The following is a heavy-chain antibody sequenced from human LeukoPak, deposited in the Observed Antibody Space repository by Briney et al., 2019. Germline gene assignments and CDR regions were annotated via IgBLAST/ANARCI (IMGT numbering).Heavy chain of an antibody. CDR1: GFTFSGSA. Sequence: GGSLRLSCAASGFTFSGSAMHWVRQASGKGLEWIGRIRSKANSYATVYAASVKGRFTISRDDSKNTAYLQMNSLKTEDTAVYYCTRTSDILTGYTPREAYYYYYHMDVWGKGTTVTISS. D-gene: IGHD3-9*01. V-gene: IGHV3-73*01. J-gene: IGHJ6*03. CDR2: IRSKANSYAT. CDR3: TRTSDILTGYTPREAYYYYYHMDV.